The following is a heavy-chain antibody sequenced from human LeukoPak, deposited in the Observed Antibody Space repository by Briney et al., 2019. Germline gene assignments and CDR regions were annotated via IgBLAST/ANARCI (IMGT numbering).Heavy chain of an antibody. CDR2: INHSGST. CDR1: GGSFSGYY. J-gene: IGHJ4*02. Sequence: SETLSLTCAVYGGSFSGYYWSWIRQPPGKGLEWIGEINHSGSTNYNPSLKSRVTISVDTSKNQFSLKLSSVTAADTAVYYCARERPSYYDILTGYYPRSLPYYFDYWGQGALVTVSS. CDR3: ARERPSYYDILTGYYPRSLPYYFDY. V-gene: IGHV4-34*01. D-gene: IGHD3-9*01.